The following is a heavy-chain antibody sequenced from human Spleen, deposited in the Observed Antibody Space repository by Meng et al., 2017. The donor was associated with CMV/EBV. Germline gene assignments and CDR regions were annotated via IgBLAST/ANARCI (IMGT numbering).Heavy chain of an antibody. J-gene: IGHJ4*02. D-gene: IGHD2-2*01. V-gene: IGHV4-34*01. CDR2: INHSGST. CDR3: AKDGPRRFGELLSGGQGYFDY. CDR1: GFTFSSYA. Sequence: GSLRLSCAASGFTFSSYAIHWVRQAPGKGLEWIGEINHSGSTNYNPSLKSRVTISVDTSKNQFSLKLSSVTAADTAVYYCAKDGPRRFGELLSGGQGYFDYWGQGTLVTVSS.